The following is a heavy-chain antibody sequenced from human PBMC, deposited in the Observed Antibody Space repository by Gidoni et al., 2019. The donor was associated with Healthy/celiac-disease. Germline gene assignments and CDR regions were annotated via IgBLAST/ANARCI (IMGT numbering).Heavy chain of an antibody. D-gene: IGHD3-22*01. CDR1: GYTFTSSG. CDR2: ISAYNGNT. J-gene: IGHJ6*02. Sequence: QVQLVQSGAEVKKPGASVKVSCKASGYTFTSSGISWVRQAPGQGLEWMGWISAYNGNTNYAQKLQGRVTMTTDTSTSTAYMELRSLRSDDTAVYYCARDGSGSGYFVHYYYYGMDVWGQGTTVSVSS. V-gene: IGHV1-18*01. CDR3: ARDGSGSGYFVHYYYYGMDV.